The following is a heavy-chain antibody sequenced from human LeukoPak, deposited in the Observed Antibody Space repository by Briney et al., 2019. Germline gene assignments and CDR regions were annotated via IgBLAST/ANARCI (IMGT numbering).Heavy chain of an antibody. CDR3: ASGLKSEGAIASK. CDR1: TFSSHW. CDR2: INSDGSTT. Sequence: GGSLRLSCAASTFSSHWMHWVRQAPGQGLVWVSRINSDGSTTDYGEAVKGRFTVSRDTAENTLYLQMNSLRAEDTAVYYCASGLKSEGAIASKWGQGTLVTVSS. J-gene: IGHJ4*02. D-gene: IGHD6-13*01. V-gene: IGHV3-74*01.